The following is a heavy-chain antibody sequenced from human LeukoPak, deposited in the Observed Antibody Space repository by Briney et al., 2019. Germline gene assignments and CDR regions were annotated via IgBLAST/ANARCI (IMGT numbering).Heavy chain of an antibody. D-gene: IGHD3-16*02. J-gene: IGHJ4*02. Sequence: SETLSLTCTVSGDSISSYYWSWIRQPPGKGLEWIGEINHSGSTNYNPSLKSRVTISVDTSKNQFSLKLSSVTAADTAVYYCASGLYDYVWGSYRYTEYWGQGTLVTVSS. V-gene: IGHV4-34*01. CDR2: INHSGST. CDR1: GDSISSYY. CDR3: ASGLYDYVWGSYRYTEY.